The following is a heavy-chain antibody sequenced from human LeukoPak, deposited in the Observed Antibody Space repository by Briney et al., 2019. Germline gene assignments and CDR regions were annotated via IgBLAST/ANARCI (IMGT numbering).Heavy chain of an antibody. CDR1: GYTFTSYA. CDR3: ARAAQRYASGWYPGY. V-gene: IGHV1-2*06. Sequence: ASVKVSCKASGYTFTSYAMHWVRQAPGQRLEWMGRINPNSGGTNYAQKFQGRVTMTRDTSISTAYMELSRLRSDDTAVYYCARAAQRYASGWYPGYWGQGTLVTVSS. CDR2: INPNSGGT. D-gene: IGHD6-19*01. J-gene: IGHJ4*02.